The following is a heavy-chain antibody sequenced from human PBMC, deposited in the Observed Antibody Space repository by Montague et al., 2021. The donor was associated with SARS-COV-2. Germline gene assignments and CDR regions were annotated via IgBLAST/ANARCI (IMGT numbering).Heavy chain of an antibody. D-gene: IGHD2-15*01. V-gene: IGHV4-4*07. CDR3: GRGVVAATTVVDY. J-gene: IGHJ4*01. CDR2: SGRT. Sequence: SGRTNYNPSLKSRVTMSVYTSKNQFSLKLNSVTAAATAVYYCGRGVVAATTVVDYLGRGTLVTVS.